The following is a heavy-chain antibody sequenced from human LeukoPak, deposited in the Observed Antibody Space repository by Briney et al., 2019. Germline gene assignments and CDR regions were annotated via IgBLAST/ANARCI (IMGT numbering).Heavy chain of an antibody. Sequence: GGSLRLSCAASGFTVSTNYMNWVRQAPGKGLEWVSVIYGGGSTYYADSVKGRFTISRDNSKNTLYLQMDSLRAEDTAMYYCARDRHRPDIWGQGTMVTVSS. CDR1: GFTVSTNY. CDR3: ARDRHRPDI. D-gene: IGHD2-21*01. V-gene: IGHV3-53*01. CDR2: IYGGGST. J-gene: IGHJ3*02.